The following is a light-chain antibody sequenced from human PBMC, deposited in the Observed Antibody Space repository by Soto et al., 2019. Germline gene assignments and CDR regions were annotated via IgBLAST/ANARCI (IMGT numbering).Light chain of an antibody. J-gene: IGKJ5*01. CDR2: AAS. CDR1: QSISSW. Sequence: IQMTQSPSTLSASVGDRVGMGCRASQSISSWLAWYQQKPGKAPKLLIYAASSLQSGVPSRFSGSGSGTDFTLTISSLQPEDFATYYCQQSYSTPITFGQGTRLEIK. CDR3: QQSYSTPIT. V-gene: IGKV1-39*01.